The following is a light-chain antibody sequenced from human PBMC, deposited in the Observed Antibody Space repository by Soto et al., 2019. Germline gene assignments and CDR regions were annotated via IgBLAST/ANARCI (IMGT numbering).Light chain of an antibody. J-gene: IGKJ4*01. V-gene: IGKV1-9*01. CDR3: EQVNSYPLT. Sequence: DIQLTQSPSFLSASVGDSVTITCRASQGISSSLAWYQQKPGKAPNLLIYAASTLQTGVPTRFSGSGSGTEFTLTSSSLQPEDFASYYCEQVNSYPLTFGGGTKVEIK. CDR2: AAS. CDR1: QGISSS.